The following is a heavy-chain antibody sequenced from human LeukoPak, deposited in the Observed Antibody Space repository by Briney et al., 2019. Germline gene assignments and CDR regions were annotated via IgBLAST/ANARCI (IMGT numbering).Heavy chain of an antibody. Sequence: PGGSLRLSCAASGFTFSSYGMNWVRQAPGKGLEWVSSISSSSSYIYYADSVKGRFTISRDNAKNSLYLQMNSLRAEDTAVYYCARGHCSSTSCYGWFDPWGQGTLVTVSS. V-gene: IGHV3-21*01. CDR2: ISSSSSYI. CDR1: GFTFSSYG. J-gene: IGHJ5*02. CDR3: ARGHCSSTSCYGWFDP. D-gene: IGHD2-2*01.